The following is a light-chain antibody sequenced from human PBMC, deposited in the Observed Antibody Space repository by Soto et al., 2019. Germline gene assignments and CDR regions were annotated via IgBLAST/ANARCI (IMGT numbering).Light chain of an antibody. Sequence: QSVLTQPPSASGTPGQRVTISCSGSSSNIGSNTINWYQQLPGTAPKLLIYSSNERPSGVPDRFSGSKSGTSASLAISGLQFEDEDDYYCAAWDDSLNGVVFGGGTKLTVL. V-gene: IGLV1-44*01. CDR1: SSNIGSNT. CDR3: AAWDDSLNGVV. J-gene: IGLJ2*01. CDR2: SSN.